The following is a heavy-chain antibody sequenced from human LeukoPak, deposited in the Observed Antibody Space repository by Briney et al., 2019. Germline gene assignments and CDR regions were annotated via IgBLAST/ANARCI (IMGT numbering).Heavy chain of an antibody. J-gene: IGHJ6*02. CDR1: GGSISSYY. CDR2: IYYSGST. D-gene: IGHD3-9*01. V-gene: IGHV4-59*01. CDR3: ARVRDILTGFYYYGMDV. Sequence: SETLSLTCTVSGGSISSYYWSWIRQPPGKGLEWIGYIYYSGSTNYNPSLKSRVTISVDTSKNQFSLKLSSVTAADTAVYYCARVRDILTGFYYYGMDVWGQGTTVTVSS.